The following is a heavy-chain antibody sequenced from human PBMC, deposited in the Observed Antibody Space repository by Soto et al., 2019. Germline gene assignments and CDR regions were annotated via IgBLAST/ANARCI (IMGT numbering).Heavy chain of an antibody. J-gene: IGHJ3*02. CDR3: ARGVGYCSGGSCSATAFVI. D-gene: IGHD2-15*01. CDR1: GGSFSGYY. V-gene: IGHV4-34*01. Sequence: KTSETLSLTCAVYGGSFSGYYWSWIRQPPGKGLEWIGEINHSGSTNCNPSLKSRVTISVDTSKNQFSLKLSSVTAADTAVYYCARGVGYCSGGSCSATAFVIWGQGTMVTVS. CDR2: INHSGST.